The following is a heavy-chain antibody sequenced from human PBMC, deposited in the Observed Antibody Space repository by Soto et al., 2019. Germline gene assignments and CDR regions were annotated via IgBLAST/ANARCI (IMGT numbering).Heavy chain of an antibody. Sequence: SETLSLTCTVSGDSFSNYYCNWVRKSAGKGLEWIGRIYPTGSTTYNPSLKSRLTMSVDTSKNQFSLRLTSMTAADTAVYYCATGRSEVVPGAMDTWGQGTMVTVSS. CDR2: IYPTGST. D-gene: IGHD2-2*01. CDR1: GDSFSNYY. V-gene: IGHV4-4*07. CDR3: ATGRSEVVPGAMDT. J-gene: IGHJ5*02.